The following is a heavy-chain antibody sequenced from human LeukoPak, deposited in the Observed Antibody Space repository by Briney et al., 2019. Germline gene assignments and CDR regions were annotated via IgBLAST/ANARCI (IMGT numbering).Heavy chain of an antibody. Sequence: GWSLRLSCAGSGFTFSNYAMSWVRQAPGKGLEWVAGMTNSGSRTNYADSVKGRFTISRDNSKNTLYLQMNSLRVEDTAVYYCARQAYSSSSYDSNYYYGMDVLGQGTTVTVSS. D-gene: IGHD6-13*01. J-gene: IGHJ6*02. V-gene: IGHV3-23*05. CDR2: MTNSGSRT. CDR1: GFTFSNYA. CDR3: ARQAYSSSSYDSNYYYGMDV.